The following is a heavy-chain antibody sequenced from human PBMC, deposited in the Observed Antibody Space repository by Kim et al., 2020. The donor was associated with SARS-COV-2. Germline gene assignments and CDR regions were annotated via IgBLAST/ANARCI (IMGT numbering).Heavy chain of an antibody. J-gene: IGHJ4*02. CDR3: ARSTVTYPLDY. V-gene: IGHV3-30*01. Sequence: KNYVDSVKGRFTISRDNSKNTLYLQMNSLRAEDTAVYYCARSTVTYPLDYWGQGTLVTVSS. CDR2: K. D-gene: IGHD4-17*01.